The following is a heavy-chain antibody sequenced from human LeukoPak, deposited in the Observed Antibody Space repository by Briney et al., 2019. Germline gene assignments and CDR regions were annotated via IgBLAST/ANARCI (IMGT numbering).Heavy chain of an antibody. Sequence: GGSLRLSCAASGFTFSSYSMNWVRQAPGKGLVWVSRINPDGDTTNYADSVTGRFTISRDNAKNTLYLQMNSLRAEDTAVYYCARKGNAFDIWGQGTMVTVSS. CDR1: GFTFSSYS. CDR3: ARKGNAFDI. CDR2: INPDGDTT. V-gene: IGHV3-74*01. J-gene: IGHJ3*02.